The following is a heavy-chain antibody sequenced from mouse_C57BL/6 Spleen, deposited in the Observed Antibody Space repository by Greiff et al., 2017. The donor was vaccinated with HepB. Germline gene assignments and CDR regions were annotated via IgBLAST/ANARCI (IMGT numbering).Heavy chain of an antibody. CDR3: ARAAAQAGGWFAY. J-gene: IGHJ3*01. D-gene: IGHD3-2*02. CDR2: ISYSGST. Sequence: VQLKESGPGMVKPSQSLSLTCTVTGYSITSGYDWHWIRHFPGNKLEWMGYISYSGSTNYNPSLKSRISITHDTSKKHFFLKLNSVTTEDTATYYCARAAAQAGGWFAYWGQGTLVTVAA. CDR1: GYSITSGYD. V-gene: IGHV3-1*01.